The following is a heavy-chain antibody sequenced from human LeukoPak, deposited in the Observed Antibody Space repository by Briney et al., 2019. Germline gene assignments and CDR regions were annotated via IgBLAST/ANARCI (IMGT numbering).Heavy chain of an antibody. J-gene: IGHJ6*02. CDR1: GFTFSSYW. CDR2: INHNGNVN. Sequence: GGSLRLSCAASGFTFSSYWMNWARQAPGKGLEWVASINHNGNVNYYVDSVKGRFTISRDNSKNTLCLQMNTLRAEDTAVYYCAKDTYCGGGSCYAMDVWGQGTTVTVSS. CDR3: AKDTYCGGGSCYAMDV. V-gene: IGHV3-7*03. D-gene: IGHD2-15*01.